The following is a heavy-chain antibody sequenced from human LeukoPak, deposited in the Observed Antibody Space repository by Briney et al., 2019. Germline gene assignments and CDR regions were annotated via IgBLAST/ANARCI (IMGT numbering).Heavy chain of an antibody. J-gene: IGHJ4*02. CDR2: IYHSGST. Sequence: SETLSLTCSVSGYSISSGYYWGWTRQPPGKGLEWIGNIYHSGSTHYSPSLKSRVTISVGTSKNQFSLKLSSVTAADTAVYYCARDLIVPDAMTGSGSYSTDYWGQGTLATVSS. V-gene: IGHV4-38-2*02. D-gene: IGHD3-10*01. CDR3: ARDLIVPDAMTGSGSYSTDY. CDR1: GYSISSGYY.